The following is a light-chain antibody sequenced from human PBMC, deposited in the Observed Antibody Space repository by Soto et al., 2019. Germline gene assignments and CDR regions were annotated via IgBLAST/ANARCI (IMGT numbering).Light chain of an antibody. V-gene: IGKV4-1*01. CDR2: WAS. CDR3: QHYYTTPYT. CDR1: QTILYNSNNKNY. J-gene: IGKJ3*01. Sequence: DFVMTQSPDSLAVSLGERATINCTSSQTILYNSNNKNYLAGYQQKPGQPPKVILYWASIRESGVPDRFSGSGSGTDFNLNISSLQAEDVAMYYCQHYYTTPYTFGPGT.